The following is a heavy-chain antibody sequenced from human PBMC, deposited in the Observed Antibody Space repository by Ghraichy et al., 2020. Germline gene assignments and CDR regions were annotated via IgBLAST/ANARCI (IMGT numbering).Heavy chain of an antibody. CDR2: INPSGGST. CDR3: ARSHTYYYGSGSPYYFDY. D-gene: IGHD3-10*01. V-gene: IGHV1-46*01. CDR1: GYTFTSYY. J-gene: IGHJ4*02. Sequence: ASVKVSCKASGYTFTSYYMHWVRQAPGQGLEWMGIINPSGGSTSYAQKFQGRVTMTRDTSTSTVYMELSSLRSEDTAVYYCARSHTYYYGSGSPYYFDYWGQGTLVTVSS.